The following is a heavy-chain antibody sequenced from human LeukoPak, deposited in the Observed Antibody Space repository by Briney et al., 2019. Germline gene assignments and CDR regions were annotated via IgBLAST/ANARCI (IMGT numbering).Heavy chain of an antibody. J-gene: IGHJ4*02. Sequence: GGSLRLSCTASGFTFGDYAMSWVRQAPGKGLEWVGFIRSKAYGGTTEYAASVKGRFTISRDDSKSIAYLQMSSLKTEDTAVYYCTRDVRRWLQPYYFDYWGQGTLVTVSS. V-gene: IGHV3-49*04. CDR1: GFTFGDYA. D-gene: IGHD5-24*01. CDR3: TRDVRRWLQPYYFDY. CDR2: IRSKAYGGTT.